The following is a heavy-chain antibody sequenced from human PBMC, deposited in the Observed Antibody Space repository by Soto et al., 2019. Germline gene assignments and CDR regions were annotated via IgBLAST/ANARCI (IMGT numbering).Heavy chain of an antibody. D-gene: IGHD6-6*01. CDR3: ARGYWVEYSSSINWFDP. Sequence: SETLSLTCAVYGGSFSGYYWSWIRQPPGKGLEWIGEINHSGSTNYNPSLKSRVTISVDTSKNQFSLKLSSVTAADTAVYYCARGYWVEYSSSINWFDPWGQGTLVTVSS. CDR2: INHSGST. V-gene: IGHV4-34*01. J-gene: IGHJ5*02. CDR1: GGSFSGYY.